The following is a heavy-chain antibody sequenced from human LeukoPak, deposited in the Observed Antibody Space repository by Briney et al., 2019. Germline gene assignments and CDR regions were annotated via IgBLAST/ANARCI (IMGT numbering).Heavy chain of an antibody. CDR1: GFTFSSYA. CDR3: AKADSYYDLLTCFDF. V-gene: IGHV3-23*01. J-gene: IGHJ4*02. Sequence: GGSLRLSCAASGFTFSSYAMSWVRQAPGKGLEWVSTVNGGGTVTYYADSVKGRFTISRDNSKNTLYLQMNSLRAEDTAVYYCAKADSYYDLLTCFDFWGQGTLVTVSS. D-gene: IGHD3-9*01. CDR2: VNGGGTVT.